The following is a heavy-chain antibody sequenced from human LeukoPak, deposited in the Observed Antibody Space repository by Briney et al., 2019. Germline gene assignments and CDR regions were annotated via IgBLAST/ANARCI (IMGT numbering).Heavy chain of an antibody. CDR1: GFTFSSYS. D-gene: IGHD6-6*01. J-gene: IGHJ6*03. CDR2: ITSSSGYI. Sequence: PGGSLRLSCAASGFTFSSYSMTWVRQAPGKGLEWVSSITSSSGYIHYADSVKGRFTLSRDNAKNSLYLQMNSLRAEDTAVYYCARDSLQLGHYYYYYYMDVWGKGTTVTVSS. CDR3: ARDSLQLGHYYYYYYMDV. V-gene: IGHV3-21*01.